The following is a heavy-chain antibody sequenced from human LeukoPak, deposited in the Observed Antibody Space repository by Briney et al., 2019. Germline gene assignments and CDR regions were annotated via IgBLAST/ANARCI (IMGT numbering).Heavy chain of an antibody. CDR1: GGSISSYY. D-gene: IGHD3-3*01. CDR3: ARQAIFGVVDY. Sequence: SETLPLTCTVSGGSISSYYWGWIRQPPGKGLEWVGDIYYSGSTNYNPSLMSRVTISVDTSKNQFSLKLSSVTAADTAVYYCARQAIFGVVDYWGQGTLVTVSS. V-gene: IGHV4-59*08. CDR2: IYYSGST. J-gene: IGHJ4*02.